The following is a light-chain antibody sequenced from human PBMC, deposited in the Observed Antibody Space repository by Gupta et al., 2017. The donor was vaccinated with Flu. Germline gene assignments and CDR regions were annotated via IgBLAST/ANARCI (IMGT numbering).Light chain of an antibody. Sequence: EIVLTQSPGTLSLSPGEAATISCRASQSVSSSSLAWYQQKPGQAPRLLIYSASSRASGIPDRFSGSGSGTDFTLTIFRLEPEDFAVYYCQQYSRSPTFGQGTKLEI. V-gene: IGKV3-20*01. CDR1: QSVSSSS. CDR2: SAS. CDR3: QQYSRSPT. J-gene: IGKJ2*01.